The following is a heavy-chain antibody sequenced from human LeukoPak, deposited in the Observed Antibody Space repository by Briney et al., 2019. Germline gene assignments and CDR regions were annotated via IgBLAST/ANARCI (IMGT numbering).Heavy chain of an antibody. CDR2: IRSKAYGGTT. Sequence: PGGSLRLSCTASGFTFGDYAMSWFRQAPGKGLEWVGFIRSKAYGGTTEYAASMKGRFTISRDDSKSIAYLQMNSLKTEDTAVYYCTRGRLGFSFGPNWFDPWGQGTLATVSS. CDR3: TRGRLGFSFGPNWFDP. V-gene: IGHV3-49*03. J-gene: IGHJ5*02. CDR1: GFTFGDYA. D-gene: IGHD5-18*01.